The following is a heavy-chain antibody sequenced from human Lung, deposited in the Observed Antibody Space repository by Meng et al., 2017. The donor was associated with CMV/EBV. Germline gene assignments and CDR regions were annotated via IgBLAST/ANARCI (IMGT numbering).Heavy chain of an antibody. J-gene: IGHJ4*02. CDR2: ISSSSSSI. D-gene: IGHD6-19*01. Sequence: GRSLRLSCAASGFILSRHSMNWVRQAPGKGLEWVSSISSSSSSIYYADSVKGRFTVSRDNAKNSLYLQMDSLRVDDTAVYYCSRKPRYSSGCYDYWGQGTLVTVSS. CDR3: SRKPRYSSGCYDY. V-gene: IGHV3-21*01. CDR1: GFILSRHS.